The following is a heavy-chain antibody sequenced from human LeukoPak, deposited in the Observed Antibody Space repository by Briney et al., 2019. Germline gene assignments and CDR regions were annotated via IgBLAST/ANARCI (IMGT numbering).Heavy chain of an antibody. Sequence: ASVKVSCKASGGTFSSYAISWVRQAPGQGLEWMGRIIPILGIANYAQKFQGRVTITADKSTSTAYMELSSLRSEDTAVYYCARLNYGGNSGIPNFDYWGQGTLVTVSS. V-gene: IGHV1-69*04. D-gene: IGHD4-23*01. CDR1: GGTFSSYA. J-gene: IGHJ4*02. CDR2: IIPILGIA. CDR3: ARLNYGGNSGIPNFDY.